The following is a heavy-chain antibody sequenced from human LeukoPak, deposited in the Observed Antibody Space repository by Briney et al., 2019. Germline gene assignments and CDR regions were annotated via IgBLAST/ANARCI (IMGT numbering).Heavy chain of an antibody. V-gene: IGHV1-69*13. CDR2: IIPISGTT. CDR1: GGTLTSYA. CDR3: ARKLRLGGNWFDP. Sequence: SVKASCKTSGGTLTSYAITWVRQSPGQGLEWMGKIIPISGTTNYAQKFQGRVTFTADESTSTAYMELSSLRSEDTALYYCARKLRLGGNWFDPWGQGTLVTVSS. D-gene: IGHD1-26*01. J-gene: IGHJ5*02.